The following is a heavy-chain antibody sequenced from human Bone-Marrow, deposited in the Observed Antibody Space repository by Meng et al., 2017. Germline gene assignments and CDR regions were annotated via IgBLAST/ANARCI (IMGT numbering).Heavy chain of an antibody. Sequence: EVQLVESGGGFVKPGGSLRLSCVASGLSFTDAWMSWVRQAPGKGLEWVGRIKRNSDGGTIDYAAPVKGRFTISRDDSKNTLYLQMDSLITEDTAVYFCATGAAAADHWGQGTLVTVSS. CDR1: GLSFTDAW. D-gene: IGHD6-13*01. J-gene: IGHJ4*02. CDR3: ATGAAAADH. CDR2: IKRNSDGGTI. V-gene: IGHV3-15*01.